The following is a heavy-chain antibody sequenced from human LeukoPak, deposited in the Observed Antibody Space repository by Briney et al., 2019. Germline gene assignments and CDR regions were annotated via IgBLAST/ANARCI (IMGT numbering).Heavy chain of an antibody. CDR1: GFTSNGYA. J-gene: IGHJ4*02. D-gene: IGHD2/OR15-2a*01. V-gene: IGHV3-33*01. CDR3: ARDWMGSTRLAGDY. Sequence: PGRSLRLSCAASGFTSNGYAMHWVRQAPGKGLEWVAVIWHDGNNKYYADSVKGRFTISRDNSKNTVYLQMNSLRAEDTAVYYCARDWMGSTRLAGDYWGQGTLVTVSS. CDR2: IWHDGNNK.